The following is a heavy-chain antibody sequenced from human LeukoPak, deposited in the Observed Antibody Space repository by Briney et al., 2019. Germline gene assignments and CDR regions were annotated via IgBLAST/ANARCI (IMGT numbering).Heavy chain of an antibody. Sequence: GGSLRLSCAASGFTFSRYLMTWVRQAPGKGLEWVANIKQDESDKYYVDSVKGRFAISRDNAKNSLYLQMNRLRVEDTAVYYCARDYYYYMDVWGKGTTVTVSS. CDR3: ARDYYYYMDV. V-gene: IGHV3-7*01. CDR1: GFTFSRYL. J-gene: IGHJ6*03. CDR2: IKQDESDK.